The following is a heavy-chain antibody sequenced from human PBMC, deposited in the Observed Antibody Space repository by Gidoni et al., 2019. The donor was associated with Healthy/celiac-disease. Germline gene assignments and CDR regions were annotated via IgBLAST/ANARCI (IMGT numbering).Heavy chain of an antibody. J-gene: IGHJ3*02. CDR1: GFTFSSYG. V-gene: IGHV3-33*01. Sequence: QVQLVESGGGVVQPGRSLRLSCAASGFTFSSYGLHWVRQAPGKGLEWVAVIWYDGSNKYYADSVKGRFTISRDNSKNTLYLQMNSLRAEDTAVYYCAREPRHYYDSTWGAFDIWGQGTMVTVSS. CDR3: AREPRHYYDSTWGAFDI. D-gene: IGHD3-22*01. CDR2: IWYDGSNK.